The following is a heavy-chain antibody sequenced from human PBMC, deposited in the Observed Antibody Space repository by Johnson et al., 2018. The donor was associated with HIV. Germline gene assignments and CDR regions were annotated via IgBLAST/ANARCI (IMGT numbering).Heavy chain of an antibody. CDR3: TKGLEWATAGDAFDI. Sequence: VQLVESGGGLVQPGGSLKLSCAASGFTFSGSAMHWVRQASGKGLEWVGRIRSKANSYATAYAASVKGRLPISRDDSKHTACLQRNSLKTEDTAVYYCTKGLEWATAGDAFDIWGQGTMVTVSS. V-gene: IGHV3-73*02. CDR2: IRSKANSYAT. D-gene: IGHD1-26*01. CDR1: GFTFSGSA. J-gene: IGHJ3*02.